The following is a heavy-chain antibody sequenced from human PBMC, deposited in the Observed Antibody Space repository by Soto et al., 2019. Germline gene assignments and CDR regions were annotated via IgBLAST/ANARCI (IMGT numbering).Heavy chain of an antibody. CDR1: GFSFSSYA. J-gene: IGHJ4*02. Sequence: PGGSLRLSCAASGFSFSSYAMSWVRQAPGKGLEWVSAISGSGGSTYYADSVKGRFTISRDNSKNTLYLQMNSLRAEDTAVYYYAKVLQMITFRGALTLWGQRTLVTVSS. CDR3: AKVLQMITFRGALTL. V-gene: IGHV3-23*01. CDR2: ISGSGGST. D-gene: IGHD3-16*01.